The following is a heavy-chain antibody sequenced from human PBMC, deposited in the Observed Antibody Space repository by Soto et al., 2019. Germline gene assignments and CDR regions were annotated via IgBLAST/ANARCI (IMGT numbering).Heavy chain of an antibody. J-gene: IGHJ4*02. V-gene: IGHV3-23*01. CDR2: ISGSGGST. CDR1: GFTFSSYA. Sequence: GGSLRLSCAASGFTFSSYAMSWVRQAPGKGLEWVSAISGSGGSTYYADSVKGRFTISRDNSKNTLYLQMNSLRAEDTAVYYCVRDSSSRSYFDYWGQGTLVTVSS. CDR3: VRDSSSRSYFDY. D-gene: IGHD6-6*01.